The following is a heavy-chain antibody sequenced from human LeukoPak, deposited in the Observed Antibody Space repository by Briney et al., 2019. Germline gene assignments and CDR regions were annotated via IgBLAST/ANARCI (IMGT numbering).Heavy chain of an antibody. CDR2: INANAINT. D-gene: IGHD6-19*01. CDR1: GFAFSFSA. J-gene: IGHJ5*01. CDR3: ARPISGGLAVTADWFDS. Sequence: GGSLRLSCEASGFAFSFSAMTWVRQAPGTGLEWVSNINANAINTYYADSVRGRFTISRDNSKSTLYLQLNSLRAEDTAVYYCARPISGGLAVTADWFDSWGQGTLVIVS. V-gene: IGHV3-23*01.